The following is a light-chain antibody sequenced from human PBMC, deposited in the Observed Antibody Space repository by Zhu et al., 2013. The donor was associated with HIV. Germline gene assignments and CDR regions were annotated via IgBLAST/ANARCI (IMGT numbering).Light chain of an antibody. CDR3: QQSFSSPWT. Sequence: DIQMTQSPSSLSASVGDRVAITCRASQSVSTFLNWYQQKPGNAPRLLIYGASTLHDGVPSRFSGSGSGTDFTLTINILQPEDFATYYCQQSFSSPWTFGQGTRVEI. CDR1: QSVSTF. V-gene: IGKV1-39*01. CDR2: GAS. J-gene: IGKJ1*01.